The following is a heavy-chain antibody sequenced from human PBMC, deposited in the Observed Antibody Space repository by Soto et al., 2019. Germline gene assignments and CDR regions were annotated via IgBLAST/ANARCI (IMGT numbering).Heavy chain of an antibody. J-gene: IGHJ4*02. V-gene: IGHV3-7*05. CDR1: GFTFNDYW. CDR3: AKGGSPYEECAY. D-gene: IGHD2-15*01. Sequence: EVQLVESGGGLVQPGGSLRLSCAASGFTFNDYWMSWVRQAPGKGLEWVANMNPDGSAKSYVDSVKGRFTISRDNAKNSLYLHISSLRADDTAVYYCAKGGSPYEECAYWGQGTLVTVSS. CDR2: MNPDGSAK.